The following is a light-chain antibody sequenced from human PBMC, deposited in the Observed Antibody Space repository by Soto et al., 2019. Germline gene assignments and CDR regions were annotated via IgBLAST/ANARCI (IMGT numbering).Light chain of an antibody. CDR1: SSNIGSHT. CDR3: AAWHDSLNGPV. J-gene: IGLJ2*01. Sequence: QPVLTQPPSASGTPGQRVTISCSGGSSNIGSHTVNWYQHLPGTAPKLLIYSNNQRPSGVPDRFSGSGSGTSASLAISGLQSEHEADYYCAAWHDSLNGPVFGGGTQLTVL. CDR2: SNN. V-gene: IGLV1-44*01.